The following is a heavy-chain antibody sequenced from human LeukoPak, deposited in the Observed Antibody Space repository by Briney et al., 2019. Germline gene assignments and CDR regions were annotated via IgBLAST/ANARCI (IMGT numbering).Heavy chain of an antibody. Sequence: ASVRASCKASGYTFTSYPTCWVRQAPGQGLKWMGWINTNNGDNNGDTNYAQKLQGRATLTTDTSTSTAYMELRSLRSDDTAVYYCARCPCCDRTFDYWGQGTLVTVSS. D-gene: IGHD3-22*01. CDR3: ARCPCCDRTFDY. V-gene: IGHV1-18*01. CDR2: INTNNGDNNGDT. J-gene: IGHJ4*02. CDR1: GYTFTSYP.